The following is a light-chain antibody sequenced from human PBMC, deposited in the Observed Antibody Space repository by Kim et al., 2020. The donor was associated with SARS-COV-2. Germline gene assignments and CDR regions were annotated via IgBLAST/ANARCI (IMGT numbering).Light chain of an antibody. V-gene: IGLV6-57*02. Sequence: GKTVTVPCTANGGSFATTFVQWDRQRPGSLPTIVIYGDNRRPSGVPDRFSGSIDSSSNSASLTISGLETEDEADYYCQSYDDNNVVFGGGTQLTVL. CDR1: GGSFATTF. CDR3: QSYDDNNVV. CDR2: GDN. J-gene: IGLJ2*01.